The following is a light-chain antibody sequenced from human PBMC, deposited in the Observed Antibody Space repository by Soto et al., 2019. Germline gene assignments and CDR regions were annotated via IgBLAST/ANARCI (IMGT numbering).Light chain of an antibody. Sequence: EIVWTQSPGTLSLSPGERATLSCRASQSVSSSYLAWYQQKPGQAPRLLIYGASSRATGIPDRFSGSGSGTDFTLTIGRLEPEDFAVYYCQQYGSSPFTFGPGTKVDIK. V-gene: IGKV3-20*01. CDR3: QQYGSSPFT. CDR2: GAS. J-gene: IGKJ3*01. CDR1: QSVSSSY.